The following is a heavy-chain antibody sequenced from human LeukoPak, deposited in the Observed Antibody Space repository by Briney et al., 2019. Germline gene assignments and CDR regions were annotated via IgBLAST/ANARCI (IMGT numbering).Heavy chain of an antibody. D-gene: IGHD6-13*01. CDR2: IKTDGSEK. V-gene: IGHV3-7*01. CDR3: AREYSSSWWGNWFDP. J-gene: IGHJ5*02. CDR1: GFTFSNYW. Sequence: PGGSLRLSCEGSGFTFSNYWMGWVRQAPGKGLQWVANIKTDGSEKYYVDSVKGRFTISRDNAKNSLYLQMNSLRAEDTAVYYCAREYSSSWWGNWFDPWGQGTLVTVSS.